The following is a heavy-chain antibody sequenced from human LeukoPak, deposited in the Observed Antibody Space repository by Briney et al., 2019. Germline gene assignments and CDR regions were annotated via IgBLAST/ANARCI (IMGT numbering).Heavy chain of an antibody. V-gene: IGHV3-7*01. CDR2: IKQDGSEK. J-gene: IGHJ4*02. D-gene: IGHD3-9*01. Sequence: GGSLRLSCAASGFTSSSYWMSWVRQAPGKGLEWVANIKQDGSEKYYVDSVKGRFTISRDNAKNSLYLQMNSLRAEDTAVYYCARDSGETYYDILTGYQYWGQGTLVTVSS. CDR3: ARDSGETYYDILTGYQY. CDR1: GFTSSSYW.